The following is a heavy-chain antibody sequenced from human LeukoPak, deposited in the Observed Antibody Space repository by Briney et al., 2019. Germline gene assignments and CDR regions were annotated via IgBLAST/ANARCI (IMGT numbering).Heavy chain of an antibody. CDR2: IYYSGST. Sequence: SETLSLTCTVSGGSISSYYWSWIRQPPGKGLEWIGYIYYSGSTNYNPSLKSRVTISVDTSKNQFSLKLSSVTAADTAVYYRARAVDYGMDVWGQGTTVTVSS. CDR3: ARAVDYGMDV. V-gene: IGHV4-59*01. J-gene: IGHJ6*02. CDR1: GGSISSYY.